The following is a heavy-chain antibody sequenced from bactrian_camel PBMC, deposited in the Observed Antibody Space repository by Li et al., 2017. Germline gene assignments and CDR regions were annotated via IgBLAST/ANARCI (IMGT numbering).Heavy chain of an antibody. V-gene: IGHV3S19*01. J-gene: IGHJ4*01. CDR1: GLSFAAYY. D-gene: IGHD5*01. CDR2: LYPDGSST. CDR3: VKGLPTTY. Sequence: VQLVESGGGLVQPGGSLRLSCAASGLSFAAYYMDWVRRAPGKGLEWVSRLYPDGSSTYYADSVKGRFTVSKDNAANTLYLQLSSLKAEDTAMYYCVKGLPTTYWGQGTQVTVS.